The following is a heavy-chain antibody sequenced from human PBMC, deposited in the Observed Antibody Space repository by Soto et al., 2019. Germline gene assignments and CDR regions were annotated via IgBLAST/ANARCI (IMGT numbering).Heavy chain of an antibody. V-gene: IGHV1-69*13. CDR2: IIPIFGTA. Sequence: SVKVSCKASGGTFSSYAISWVRQAPGQGLEWMGGIIPIFGTANYAQKFQGRVTITADESTSTAYMELSSLRSEDTAVYYCARPYNWNYGTYYYYGMDVWGQGTTVTV. CDR1: GGTFSSYA. D-gene: IGHD1-7*01. CDR3: ARPYNWNYGTYYYYGMDV. J-gene: IGHJ6*02.